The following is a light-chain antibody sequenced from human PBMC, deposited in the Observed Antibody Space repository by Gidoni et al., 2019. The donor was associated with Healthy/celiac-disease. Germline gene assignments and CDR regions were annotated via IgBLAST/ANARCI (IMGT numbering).Light chain of an antibody. Sequence: EIVMPQSPATLSVSPGERATLSCRASQSVSSNLAWYQQKPGQAPRLLIYGESTRATGIPARFSGSGSGTEFTLTISSLQSEDFAVYYCQQYNNWPWTFGQGTKVEIK. CDR1: QSVSSN. J-gene: IGKJ1*01. CDR3: QQYNNWPWT. V-gene: IGKV3-15*01. CDR2: GES.